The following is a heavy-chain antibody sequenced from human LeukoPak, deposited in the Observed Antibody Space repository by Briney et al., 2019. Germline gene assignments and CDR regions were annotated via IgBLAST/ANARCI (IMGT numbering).Heavy chain of an antibody. D-gene: IGHD3-22*01. CDR1: GFTFSSYA. V-gene: IGHV3-23*01. CDR3: ARGSYYDSSGYYS. Sequence: PGGSLRLSCAASGFTFSSYAMSWVRQAPGKGLEWVSAISGSGGSTYYADSVKGRFTISRDKSKNTLYLQMNSLRAEDTAVYYCARGSYYDSSGYYSWGQGTLVTVSS. CDR2: ISGSGGST. J-gene: IGHJ4*02.